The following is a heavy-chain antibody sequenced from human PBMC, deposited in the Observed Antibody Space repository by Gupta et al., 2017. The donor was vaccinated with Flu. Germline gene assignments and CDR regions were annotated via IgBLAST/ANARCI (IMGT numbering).Heavy chain of an antibody. J-gene: IGHJ4*02. D-gene: IGHD3-9*01. CDR3: VKGLTSNDY. CDR2: IVGTTGHT. CDR1: GVALRDQE. V-gene: IGHV3-23*01. Sequence: GVALRDQERKWVRQAPGRGLEWFSLIVGTTGHTHYADSVKRRFSMSRDNSKNTLYLQMSSLGVDDTAIYYGVKGLTSNDYWGQGTLVTVSS.